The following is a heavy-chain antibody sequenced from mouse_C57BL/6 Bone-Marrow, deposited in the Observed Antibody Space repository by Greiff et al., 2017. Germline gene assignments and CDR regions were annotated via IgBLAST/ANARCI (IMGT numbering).Heavy chain of an antibody. Sequence: LLESGAELVRPGASVKMSCKSSDYTFPSYNMPWVKQTPRQGLEWIGALNPGSGGTSYHQTFKGKATLTVDKSTSTAYMQLSSLTSEDSAVYFCARGGVLRSWFAYWGQGTLVTVSA. CDR3: ARGGVLRSWFAY. J-gene: IGHJ3*01. D-gene: IGHD1-1*01. V-gene: IGHV1-12*01. CDR1: DYTFPSYN. CDR2: LNPGSGGT.